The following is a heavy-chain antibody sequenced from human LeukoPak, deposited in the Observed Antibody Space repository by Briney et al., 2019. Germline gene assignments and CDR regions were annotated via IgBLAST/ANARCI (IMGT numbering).Heavy chain of an antibody. CDR2: TYHSDYT. Sequence: SETLSLTCTVSGDSITSSHWWSWIRQSPGKGLEWIGNTYHSDYTNYNPSLKGRATISVDKSKSQLSLKVISVTAADTAMYYCARDSKSTADAFDIWGQGTMVTVSS. D-gene: IGHD5/OR15-5a*01. J-gene: IGHJ3*02. CDR3: ARDSKSTADAFDI. V-gene: IGHV4-4*02. CDR1: GDSITSSHW.